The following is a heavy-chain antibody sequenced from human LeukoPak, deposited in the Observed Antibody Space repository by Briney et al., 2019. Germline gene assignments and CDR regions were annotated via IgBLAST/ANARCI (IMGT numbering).Heavy chain of an antibody. Sequence: GGSLRLSCTASGFTFDDYAMHWVRQAPGKGLEWVSGINWNSGGIAYADSVKGRFTISRDNAKNSLYPQMNSLRPEDTALYYCAKVRAPLSGNSYYFDYWGQGTLVTVSS. CDR1: GFTFDDYA. CDR3: AKVRAPLSGNSYYFDY. J-gene: IGHJ4*02. CDR2: INWNSGGI. V-gene: IGHV3-9*01. D-gene: IGHD1-26*01.